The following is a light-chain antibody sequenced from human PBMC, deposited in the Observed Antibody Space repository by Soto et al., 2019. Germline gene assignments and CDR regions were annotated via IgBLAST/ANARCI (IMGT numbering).Light chain of an antibody. CDR2: GAS. CDR1: QSVSSN. Sequence: EIVWTQAPGTVSLSPWERATLFCRASQSVSSNLAWYKQKPGQAPRLLIYGASTRATGIPARFSGSGSGTDFTLTIRSLEPEDFGVYYCQQRSKWVTFGRGTKLDI. CDR3: QQRSKWVT. V-gene: IGKV3-11*01. J-gene: IGKJ4*01.